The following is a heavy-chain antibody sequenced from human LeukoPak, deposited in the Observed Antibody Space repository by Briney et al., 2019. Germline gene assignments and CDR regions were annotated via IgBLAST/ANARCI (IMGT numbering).Heavy chain of an antibody. Sequence: GASVKVSCKASGYTFTSYDINWVRQATGQGLEWMGWMNPNSGNTGYAQKFQGRVSMTRNTSKSTAYMELSSLRSEDTAVYYCARGGYSRSWYAIGEADYWGQGTLVTVSS. D-gene: IGHD6-13*01. V-gene: IGHV1-8*01. CDR3: ARGGYSRSWYAIGEADY. CDR1: GYTFTSYD. CDR2: MNPNSGNT. J-gene: IGHJ4*02.